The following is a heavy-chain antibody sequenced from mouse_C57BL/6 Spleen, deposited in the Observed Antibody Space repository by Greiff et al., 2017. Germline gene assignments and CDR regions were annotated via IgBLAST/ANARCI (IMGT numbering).Heavy chain of an antibody. Sequence: EVQLQQSGTVLARPGASVKMSCKTSGYTFTSYWMHWVKQRPGQGLEWIGAIYPGNSDTSYNQKFTGKAKLTAVTSASTAYMELSSLTNEDSAVYYCTEGGSLRYLDVWGTGTTVTVSS. J-gene: IGHJ1*03. CDR3: TEGGSLRYLDV. V-gene: IGHV1-5*01. CDR1: GYTFTSYW. CDR2: IYPGNSDT.